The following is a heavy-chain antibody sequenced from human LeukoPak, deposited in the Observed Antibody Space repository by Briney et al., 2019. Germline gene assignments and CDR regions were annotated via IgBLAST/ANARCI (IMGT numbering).Heavy chain of an antibody. J-gene: IGHJ4*02. Sequence: SETLSLTCTVSGGSISSSSYYWGWTRQPPGKGLEWIGSIYYSGSTYYHPSLKSRVTISVDTSKNQFSLRLSSVTAADTAVYYCARHPYGRNSYFDYWGQGTLVTVSS. V-gene: IGHV4-39*01. CDR2: IYYSGST. D-gene: IGHD4-23*01. CDR3: ARHPYGRNSYFDY. CDR1: GGSISSSSYY.